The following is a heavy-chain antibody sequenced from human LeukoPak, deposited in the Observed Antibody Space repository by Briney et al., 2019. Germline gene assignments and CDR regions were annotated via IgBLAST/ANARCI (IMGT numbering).Heavy chain of an antibody. V-gene: IGHV4-34*01. J-gene: IGHJ6*02. CDR3: ARAPDGMDV. Sequence: SETLSLTCAVYGGSFSGYYWSWIRQPPGKGPEWIGEINNSGRTNHHPSHKNRVTISVDTSKSQSSLKLSSVTAADTAVYYCARAPDGMDVWGQGTTVTVSS. CDR1: GGSFSGYY. CDR2: INNSGRT.